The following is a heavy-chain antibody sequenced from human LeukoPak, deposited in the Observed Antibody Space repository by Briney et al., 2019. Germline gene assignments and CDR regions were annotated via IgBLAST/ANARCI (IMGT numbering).Heavy chain of an antibody. D-gene: IGHD3-9*01. CDR3: ARGDILTTGWRTFDY. Sequence: ASVKVSCKASGYTFTDYYMHWVRQAPGQGLEWMGGIIPNSGGTNYAQKFQGRVTMTRDTSISTAYMELSRLRSDDTAVYYCARGDILTTGWRTFDYWGQGTLVTVSS. J-gene: IGHJ4*02. V-gene: IGHV1-2*02. CDR2: IIPNSGGT. CDR1: GYTFTDYY.